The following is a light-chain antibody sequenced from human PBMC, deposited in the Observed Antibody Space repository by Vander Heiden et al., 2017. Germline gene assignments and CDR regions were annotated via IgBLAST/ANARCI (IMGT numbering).Light chain of an antibody. J-gene: IGKJ2*03. CDR2: QAS. CDR3: QHYDSYPYS. Sequence: DIQLTQSPSTLSSSVGDRVTITCRASQNISTWLAWYQQKPGKAPRPLLYQASNRENGVPARFTGSGSGTEFTLTINSLQPDDFASYYCQHYDSYPYSFGQGTKLEIK. V-gene: IGKV1-5*03. CDR1: QNISTW.